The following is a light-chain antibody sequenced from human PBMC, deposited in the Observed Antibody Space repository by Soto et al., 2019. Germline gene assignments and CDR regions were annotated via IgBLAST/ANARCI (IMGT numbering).Light chain of an antibody. CDR2: DTS. CDR3: QQRSNWPIT. CDR1: QSVSSY. J-gene: IGKJ5*01. Sequence: IVITQAPATLSVYPGERATLSYRASQSVSSYLAWYQQKPGQAPRLLIYDTSNRATGIPARFSGSGSGTDFTLTISSLEPEDFAVYYCQQRSNWPITFGQGTLLE. V-gene: IGKV3-11*01.